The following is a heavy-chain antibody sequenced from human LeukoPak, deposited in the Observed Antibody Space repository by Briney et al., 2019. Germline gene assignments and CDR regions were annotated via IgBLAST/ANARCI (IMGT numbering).Heavy chain of an antibody. CDR3: AKEMTTVVRGLDY. J-gene: IGHJ4*02. V-gene: IGHV3-30*18. CDR1: GFTFSSYG. CDR2: ISYDGSNK. Sequence: PGRSLRLSCAASGFTFSSYGMHWVRQAPGKGLEWVAVISYDGSNKYYADSVKGRFIISRDNSKNTLYLQMNSLRAEDTAVYYCAKEMTTVVRGLDYWGQGTLVTVSS. D-gene: IGHD4-23*01.